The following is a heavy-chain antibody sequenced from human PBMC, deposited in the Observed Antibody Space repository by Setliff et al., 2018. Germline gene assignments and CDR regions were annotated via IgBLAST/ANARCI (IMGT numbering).Heavy chain of an antibody. V-gene: IGHV4-34*01. CDR2: INHSGST. Sequence: LSLTCAVYGGSFSTYYWIWIRQPPGKGLEWIGEINHSGSTNYNPSLKSRVTISVDTSKNQFSLKLSSVTAADTAVYYCARGRRGLYGESDYWGQGTLVTVSS. J-gene: IGHJ4*02. D-gene: IGHD4-17*01. CDR3: ARGRRGLYGESDY. CDR1: GGSFSTYY.